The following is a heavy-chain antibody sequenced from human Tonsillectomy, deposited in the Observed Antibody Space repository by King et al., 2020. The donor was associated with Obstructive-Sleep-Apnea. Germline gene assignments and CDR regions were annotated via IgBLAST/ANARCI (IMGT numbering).Heavy chain of an antibody. J-gene: IGHJ3*02. CDR1: GINLDAYA. V-gene: IGHV3-9*01. CDR3: VKDWGPLSSADAFDI. Sequence: VQLVESGGGLVQPGRSLRLSCAAYGINLDAYAMHWVRQAPGKGLEWVSGSSWNGGNIGYVDSVKGRFTISRDNAKNSLYLQMNSLKPEATALYFCVKDWGPLSSADAFDIWGQVTLVT. CDR2: SSWNGGNI. D-gene: IGHD6-25*01.